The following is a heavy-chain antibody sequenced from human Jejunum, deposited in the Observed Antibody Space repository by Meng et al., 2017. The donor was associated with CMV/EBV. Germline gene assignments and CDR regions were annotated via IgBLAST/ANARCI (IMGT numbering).Heavy chain of an antibody. D-gene: IGHD1-26*01. CDR1: GYNFNTYW. V-gene: IGHV5-51*01. CDR3: ARSDREVGASPLDS. J-gene: IGHJ4*02. Sequence: GYNFNTYWIGWVRQRPGKGLEWMGIIYPGDSDTRYSPSFQGQVTISADESTSTAYLQWSSLKASDTAIYYCARSDREVGASPLDSWGQGTLVTVSS. CDR2: IYPGDSDT.